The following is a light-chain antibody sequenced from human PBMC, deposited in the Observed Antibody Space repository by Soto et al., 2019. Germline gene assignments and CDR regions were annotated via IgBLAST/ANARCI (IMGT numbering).Light chain of an antibody. CDR3: HQYNDWPLT. V-gene: IGKV3-15*01. J-gene: IGKJ1*01. CDR1: QSVSSR. Sequence: VMTQSPDTLSVSPGERATLFCRASQSVSSRLAWYQQKPGQAPRLLMYDASARATDIPARFTGSGSGTEFTLTISSLQSEDSAVYYCHQYNDWPLTFGLGTKV. CDR2: DAS.